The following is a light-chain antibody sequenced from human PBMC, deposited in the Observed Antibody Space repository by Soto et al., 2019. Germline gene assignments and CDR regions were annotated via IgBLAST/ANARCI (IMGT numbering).Light chain of an antibody. Sequence: QLVLTQSPSASASLGASVKLTCTLSSGHSNYAIAWHQQQPEKGPRYLMKVNTDGSHNKGDGIPDRFSGSSSGAERYLTISSLQSEDEADYYCQTWTSGFSVVFGGGTKLTV. J-gene: IGLJ2*01. CDR1: SGHSNYA. V-gene: IGLV4-69*01. CDR3: QTWTSGFSVV. CDR2: VNTDGSH.